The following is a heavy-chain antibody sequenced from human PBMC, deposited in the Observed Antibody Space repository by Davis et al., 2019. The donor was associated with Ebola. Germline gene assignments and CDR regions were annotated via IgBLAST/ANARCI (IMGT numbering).Heavy chain of an antibody. J-gene: IGHJ5*02. CDR3: ATWVGATP. Sequence: GESLKISCAASGFTFSSYSMNWVRQAPGKGLEWVSYISSISSTIYYADSVKGRFTIYRDNAKNSLYLQMNRLRDEDTAVYYCATWVGATPWGQGTLVTVSS. CDR2: ISSISSTI. CDR1: GFTFSSYS. D-gene: IGHD1-26*01. V-gene: IGHV3-48*02.